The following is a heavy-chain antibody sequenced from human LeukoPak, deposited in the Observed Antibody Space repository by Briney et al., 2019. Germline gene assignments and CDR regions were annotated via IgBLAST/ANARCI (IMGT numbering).Heavy chain of an antibody. CDR1: GGTFSSYA. CDR2: IIPIFGTA. D-gene: IGHD2-21*02. V-gene: IGHV1-69*13. CDR3: ARANEQAYCGGDCYRVDDAFDI. Sequence: SVKVSCKASGGTFSSYAISWVRQAPGQGLEWMGGIIPIFGTANYAQKFQGRVTITSDGSTSTAYMELSSLRSEDTAVYYCARANEQAYCGGDCYRVDDAFDIWGQGTMVTVSS. J-gene: IGHJ3*02.